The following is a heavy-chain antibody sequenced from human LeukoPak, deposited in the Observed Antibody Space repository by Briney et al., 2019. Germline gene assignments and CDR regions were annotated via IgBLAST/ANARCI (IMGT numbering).Heavy chain of an antibody. CDR2: ISDSSSTI. J-gene: IGHJ4*02. V-gene: IGHV3-48*04. CDR3: ATFTLQHSNGYYWYFGS. CDR1: GFTFSSSS. Sequence: GGSLRLSCAASGFTFSSSSMNWVRQTPGKGLEWVSYISDSSSTISYADSVKGRFTISRDNAKNSLYLQMNSLRAEDTAVYYCATFTLQHSNGYYWYFGSWGQGTLVTVS. D-gene: IGHD3-3*01.